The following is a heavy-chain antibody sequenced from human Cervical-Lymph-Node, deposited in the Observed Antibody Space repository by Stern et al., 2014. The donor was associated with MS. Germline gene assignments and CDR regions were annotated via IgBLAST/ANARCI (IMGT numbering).Heavy chain of an antibody. CDR3: VSRYDYGDYIY. Sequence: VQLVESGGGVVQPGTSLRLSCEASGLTFSVYGFYWVRQAPGKGLEWVAFISHDGIKKYADSMKGRFTVSRDNSRNTLYLQMSLRTEDTALYYCVSRYDYGDYIYWGQGSLVTVSS. D-gene: IGHD4-17*01. J-gene: IGHJ4*02. CDR2: ISHDGIKK. CDR1: GLTFSVYG. V-gene: IGHV3-30-3*01.